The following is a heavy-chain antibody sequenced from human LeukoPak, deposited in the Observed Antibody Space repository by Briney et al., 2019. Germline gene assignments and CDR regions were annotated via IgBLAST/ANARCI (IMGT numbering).Heavy chain of an antibody. J-gene: IGHJ4*02. V-gene: IGHV3-11*01. D-gene: IGHD4-17*01. CDR2: ISSSGSTI. CDR1: GFTFSDYY. Sequence: NPGGSLRLSCAASGFTFSDYYMSWIHQAPGKGLEWVSYISSSGSTIYYADSVKGRFTISRDNAKNSLYLQMNSLRAEDTAVYYCAREYPDYGDGFDYWGQGTLVTVSS. CDR3: AREYPDYGDGFDY.